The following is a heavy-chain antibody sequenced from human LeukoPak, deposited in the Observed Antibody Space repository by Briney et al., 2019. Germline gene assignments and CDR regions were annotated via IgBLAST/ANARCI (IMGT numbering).Heavy chain of an antibody. V-gene: IGHV4-30-2*01. J-gene: IGHJ6*02. CDR3: ARALGDYYYGMDV. Sequence: PSQTVSLTCAVSGGAISSGGYSWSWIRQPPGKGLEWIGYIYHSGSTYYNPSLKSRVTISVDRSKNQFSLKLSSVTAADTAVYYCARALGDYYYGMDVWGQGTTVTVSS. CDR1: GGAISSGGYS. D-gene: IGHD3-3*02. CDR2: IYHSGST.